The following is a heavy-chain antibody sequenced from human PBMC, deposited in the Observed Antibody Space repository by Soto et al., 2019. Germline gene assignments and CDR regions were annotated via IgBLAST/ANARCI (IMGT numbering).Heavy chain of an antibody. CDR1: GGSISSSSYY. CDR3: ARHVLAMIPWFDP. J-gene: IGHJ5*02. Sequence: SETLSLTCTVSGGSISSSSYYWGWIRQPPGKGLEWIGSIYYSGSTYYNPSLKSRVTISVDTSKNQFSLKLSSVTAADTAVYYCARHVLAMIPWFDPWGQGTLVTVSS. V-gene: IGHV4-39*01. D-gene: IGHD3-16*01. CDR2: IYYSGST.